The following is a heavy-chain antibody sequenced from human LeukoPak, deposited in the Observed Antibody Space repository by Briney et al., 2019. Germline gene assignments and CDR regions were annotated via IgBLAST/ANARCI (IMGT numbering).Heavy chain of an antibody. CDR2: INHSGST. Sequence: SETLSLTCAVYGGSFSGYYWSWLRQPPGKGLEWIGEINHSGSTNYNPSLTSRVTISVDTSKNQFSLRLSSVTAADTAVYYCASKRMVVHWYDPWGQGTLVTVSS. D-gene: IGHD3-10*01. CDR1: GGSFSGYY. CDR3: ASKRMVVHWYDP. V-gene: IGHV4-34*01. J-gene: IGHJ5*02.